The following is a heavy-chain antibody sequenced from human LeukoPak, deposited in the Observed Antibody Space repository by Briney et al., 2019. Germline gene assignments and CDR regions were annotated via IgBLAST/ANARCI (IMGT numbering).Heavy chain of an antibody. D-gene: IGHD4-17*01. Sequence: GESLKISCKGSGYIFTNYWIGWVRQMPGYGLEWMGTIYPGDSDTRYSPSFQGQVTISIDKSISTAYLQWSSLKASGTAMYYCARQATTVTTGGYWGQGTQVTVSS. CDR3: ARQATTVTTGGY. CDR1: GYIFTNYW. V-gene: IGHV5-51*01. CDR2: IYPGDSDT. J-gene: IGHJ4*02.